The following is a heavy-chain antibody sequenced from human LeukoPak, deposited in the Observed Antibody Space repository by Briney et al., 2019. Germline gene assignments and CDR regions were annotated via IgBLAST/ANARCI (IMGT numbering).Heavy chain of an antibody. CDR3: AREGGRAVPGRFDQ. CDR2: IQNDGSDK. D-gene: IGHD6-13*01. J-gene: IGHJ4*02. Sequence: GGSLRRSCAASGINFRSSGMHWVRQAPGKGLEWVTFIQNDGSDKYYAASVKGRFTISRDNSKNTVYLHMASLRADDTALYYCAREGGRAVPGRFDQWGQGTLVTVSS. V-gene: IGHV3-30*02. CDR1: GINFRSSG.